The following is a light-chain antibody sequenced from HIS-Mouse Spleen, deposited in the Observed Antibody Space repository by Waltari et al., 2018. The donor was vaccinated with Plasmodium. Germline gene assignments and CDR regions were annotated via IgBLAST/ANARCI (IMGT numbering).Light chain of an antibody. CDR2: YDD. J-gene: IGLJ3*02. Sequence: QSVLTQPPSVSEAPRQRVTISCSGSSSNIGNNAVTWYQQLLGKAPKLLIYYDDLLPSGVSDRFSGSKSGTSASLAISGLQSEDEADYYCAAWDDSLNGSWVFGGGTKLTVL. V-gene: IGLV1-36*01. CDR1: SSNIGNNA. CDR3: AAWDDSLNGSWV.